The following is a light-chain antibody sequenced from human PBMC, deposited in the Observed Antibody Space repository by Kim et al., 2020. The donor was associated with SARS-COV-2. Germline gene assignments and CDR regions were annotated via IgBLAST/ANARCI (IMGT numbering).Light chain of an antibody. CDR1: NIGSKS. CDR3: QVWDSSSDHWV. V-gene: IGLV3-21*04. J-gene: IGLJ3*02. Sequence: APGKTARTTCGGNNIGSKSVAWYQHKPRPAPVLVIYYDSHRPSGIPERFSGSNAGNTAPLTISRVAAGDEADYYCQVWDSSSDHWVFGGGTQLTVL. CDR2: YDS.